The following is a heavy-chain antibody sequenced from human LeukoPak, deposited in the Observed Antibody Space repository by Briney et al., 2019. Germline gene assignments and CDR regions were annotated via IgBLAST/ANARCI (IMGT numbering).Heavy chain of an antibody. V-gene: IGHV3-9*01. CDR3: AKGTGADY. J-gene: IGHJ4*02. CDR1: GFTFDDYA. Sequence: GGSLRLSCAASGFTFDDYAMHWVRQAPGKGLEWVSGISWNSGSIGYADSVKGRFTISRGNAKNSLYLQMNSLRAEDTALYYCAKGTGADYWGQGTLVTVSS. CDR2: ISWNSGSI. D-gene: IGHD3/OR15-3a*01.